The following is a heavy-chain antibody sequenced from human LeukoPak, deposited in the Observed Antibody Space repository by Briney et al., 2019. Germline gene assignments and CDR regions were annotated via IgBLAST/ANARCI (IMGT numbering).Heavy chain of an antibody. Sequence: SETLSLTCTVSGGSISSSSYYRGWLRQPPGKGLEWIGYIYYSGSTNYNPSLKSRVTISVDTSKNQYSLNLNSVTAADTAVYYCARNTVYCMDVWGQGTTVTVSS. J-gene: IGHJ6*02. CDR3: ARNTVYCMDV. V-gene: IGHV4-61*05. CDR1: GGSISSSSYY. CDR2: IYYSGST.